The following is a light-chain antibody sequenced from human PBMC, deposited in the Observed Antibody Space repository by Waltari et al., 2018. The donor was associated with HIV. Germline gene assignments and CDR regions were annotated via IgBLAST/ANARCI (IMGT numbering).Light chain of an antibody. V-gene: IGLV3-21*04. Sequence: SYVLTQPPSISVAPGKTAKITCGGNNIGNRDVHWYQQKPGQAPILVIFDDDHRTSGIPERFSGSNSDNTATLTINRVEVGDEDDYYCQVWDSGSDHVFGSGTTVTVL. J-gene: IGLJ1*01. CDR2: DDD. CDR1: NIGNRD. CDR3: QVWDSGSDHV.